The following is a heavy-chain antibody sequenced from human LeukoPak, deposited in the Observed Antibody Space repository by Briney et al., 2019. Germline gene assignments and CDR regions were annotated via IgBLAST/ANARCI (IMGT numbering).Heavy chain of an antibody. CDR2: IYPGDSDT. J-gene: IGHJ3*02. D-gene: IGHD5-18*01. CDR3: ARPDTAMPFIGAFDI. CDR1: GYSFTSYW. V-gene: IGHV5-51*01. Sequence: GESLKISCKGSGYSFTSYWIGWVRQMPGKGLEWMGIIYPGDSDTRYSPSFQGQVTISADKSISTAYLQWSSLKASDTAMYYCARPDTAMPFIGAFDIWDQGTMVTVSS.